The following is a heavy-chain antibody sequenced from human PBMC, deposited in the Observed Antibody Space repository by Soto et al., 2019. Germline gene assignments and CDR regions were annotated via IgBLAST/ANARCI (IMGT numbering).Heavy chain of an antibody. CDR3: ARDLGYCSGGSCYSNWYFDL. J-gene: IGHJ2*01. CDR2: IYHSGST. CDR1: GGSISSSNW. Sequence: QVQLQESGPGLVKPSGTLSLTCAVSGGSISSSNWWSWVRQPPGKGLEWIGEIYHSGSTNYNPSLKSRVTISVDKSKTQFSLKLSSVTAADTAVYYCARDLGYCSGGSCYSNWYFDLWGRGTLVTVSS. V-gene: IGHV4-4*02. D-gene: IGHD2-15*01.